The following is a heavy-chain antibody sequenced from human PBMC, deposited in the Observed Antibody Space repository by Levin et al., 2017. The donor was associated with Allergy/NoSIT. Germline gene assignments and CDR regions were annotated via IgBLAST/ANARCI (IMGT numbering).Heavy chain of an antibody. CDR3: ARGARLYSGSDRHYFDY. Sequence: PGGSLRLSCAASGFTFDDYGMSWVRQAPGKGLEWVSGINWNGDSTGYADSVKGRFTISRDNGKNSLYLQMNSLRAEDTALYYCARGARLYSGSDRHYFDYWGQGILVTVSS. V-gene: IGHV3-20*04. CDR2: INWNGDST. J-gene: IGHJ4*02. CDR1: GFTFDDYG. D-gene: IGHD1-26*01.